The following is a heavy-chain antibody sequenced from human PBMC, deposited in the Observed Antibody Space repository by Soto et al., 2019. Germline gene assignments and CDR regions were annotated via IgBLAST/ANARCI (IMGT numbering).Heavy chain of an antibody. J-gene: IGHJ4*02. Sequence: GGSLRLSCAASGVTFSSYGMHGVRQAPGKGLEWVAVISYDGSNKYYADSVKGRFTISRDNSKNTLYLQMNSLRAEDTAVYYCAKDLGEHTYYYDSSGYYLPDYWGQGTLVTVSS. V-gene: IGHV3-30*18. CDR3: AKDLGEHTYYYDSSGYYLPDY. CDR1: GVTFSSYG. D-gene: IGHD3-22*01. CDR2: ISYDGSNK.